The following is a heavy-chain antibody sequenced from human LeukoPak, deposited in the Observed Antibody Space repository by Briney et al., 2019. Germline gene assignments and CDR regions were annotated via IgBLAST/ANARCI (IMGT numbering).Heavy chain of an antibody. CDR2: ISSSSSDI. Sequence: PGGSLRLSCAASGFTFSSYSMNWVRQAPGKGLEWVSSISSSSSDIYYADSVKGRFTISRDNSKNTLYLQMNSLRAEDTAVYYCAKREVVVVPAAMQYFQHWGQGTLVTVSS. CDR3: AKREVVVVPAAMQYFQH. D-gene: IGHD2-2*01. V-gene: IGHV3-21*01. J-gene: IGHJ1*01. CDR1: GFTFSSYS.